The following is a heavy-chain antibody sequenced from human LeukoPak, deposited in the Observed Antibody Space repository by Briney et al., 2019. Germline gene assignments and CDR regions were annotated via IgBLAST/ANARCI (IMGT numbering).Heavy chain of an antibody. CDR2: VYYSGST. Sequence: SETLSLTCTVSGGSISSSSYYWGWIRQPPGKGLEWIGSVYYSGSTYYNPSLKSRVTISVDTSKNQFSLKLTSVTAADTAVYYCARRSGSDIVAYWGEEPLSTVSS. CDR3: ARRSGSDIVAY. V-gene: IGHV4-39*01. CDR1: GGSISSSSYY. J-gene: IGHJ4*01. D-gene: IGHD5-12*01.